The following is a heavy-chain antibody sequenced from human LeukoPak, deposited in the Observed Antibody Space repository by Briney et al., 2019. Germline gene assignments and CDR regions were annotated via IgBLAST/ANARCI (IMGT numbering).Heavy chain of an antibody. CDR1: GSTFTSYA. CDR2: FIPIFGTA. V-gene: IGHV1-69*06. J-gene: IGHJ4*02. CDR3: ARDRGGNYYFY. Sequence: GASVKLSCKASGSTFTSYAMNWVRRAPGQGLEWMGGFIPIFGTANYAQKFQGRVTITADKSTSTAYMRLSSLRSEDTAVYYWARDRGGNYYFYWGQGTLVTVSS. D-gene: IGHD1-26*01.